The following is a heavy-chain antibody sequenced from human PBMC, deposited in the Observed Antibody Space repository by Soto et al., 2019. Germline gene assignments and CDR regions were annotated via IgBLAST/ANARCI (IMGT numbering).Heavy chain of an antibody. D-gene: IGHD6-19*01. CDR2: ISGSGDTK. CDR1: GFTFSSCS. Sequence: GGSLRLSCASSGFTFSSCSMNWVRQAPGKGLEWVSFISGSGDTKYYADSVKGRFTISRDNAKNSLYLQMSSLRDEDTAVYYCAKATTNGGWFNPFDSWGQGALVTVSS. CDR3: AKATTNGGWFNPFDS. J-gene: IGHJ4*02. V-gene: IGHV3-48*02.